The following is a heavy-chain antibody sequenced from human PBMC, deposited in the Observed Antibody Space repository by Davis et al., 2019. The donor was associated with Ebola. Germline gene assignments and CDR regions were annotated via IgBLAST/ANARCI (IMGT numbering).Heavy chain of an antibody. D-gene: IGHD1-26*01. Sequence: PGGSLRLSCAASGFTFSSYGMHWVRQAPGRGLDFVSGINDNGGTTHYADSVKGRFTISRDDSRSTVYLQMSSLTVEDTALYYCVKDRRGSYAFDIWGQGTMVTVSS. CDR1: GFTFSSYG. V-gene: IGHV3-64D*06. CDR2: INDNGGTT. J-gene: IGHJ3*02. CDR3: VKDRRGSYAFDI.